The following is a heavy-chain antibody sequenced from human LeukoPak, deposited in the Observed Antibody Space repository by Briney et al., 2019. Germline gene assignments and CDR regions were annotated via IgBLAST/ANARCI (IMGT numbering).Heavy chain of an antibody. D-gene: IGHD2/OR15-2a*01. CDR2: ISDSGDST. V-gene: IGHV3-23*01. J-gene: IGHJ4*02. CDR1: GFTFTTYA. CDR3: AKAHYIHFLDY. Sequence: QTGGSLRLSCAASGFTFTTYAMSWVRQAPGKGLEWVSAISDSGDSTYYADSVKGRFTISRDNSKNTLYLQVNSLRAEDTAVYYCAKAHYIHFLDYWGQGTLVTVSS.